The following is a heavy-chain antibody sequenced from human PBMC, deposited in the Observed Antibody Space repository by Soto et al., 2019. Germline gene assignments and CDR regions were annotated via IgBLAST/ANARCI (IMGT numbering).Heavy chain of an antibody. Sequence: SLRLSCAASGFTFSSYSMNWVRQAPGKGLEWVSYISSSSSTIYYADSVKGRFTISRDNAKNSLYLQMNSPRDEDTAVYYCARPGNYDFWSGYLTIYYYGMDVWGQGTTVTVSS. D-gene: IGHD3-3*01. J-gene: IGHJ6*02. V-gene: IGHV3-48*02. CDR2: ISSSSSTI. CDR3: ARPGNYDFWSGYLTIYYYGMDV. CDR1: GFTFSSYS.